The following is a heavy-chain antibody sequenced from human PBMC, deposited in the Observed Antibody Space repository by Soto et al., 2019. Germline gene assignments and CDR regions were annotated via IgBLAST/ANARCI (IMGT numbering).Heavy chain of an antibody. Sequence: SETLSLTCTVSCGSMISYYWSWIRQPPGRGLEWIGFIYYAGSTKYNPSLNSRVTISVDTSKNQFSLTVTSVTAADTAVYYCARRIVATEMFYYWSQGTPVTVSS. CDR3: ARRIVATEMFYY. D-gene: IGHD5-12*01. V-gene: IGHV4-59*08. J-gene: IGHJ4*02. CDR2: IYYAGST. CDR1: CGSMISYY.